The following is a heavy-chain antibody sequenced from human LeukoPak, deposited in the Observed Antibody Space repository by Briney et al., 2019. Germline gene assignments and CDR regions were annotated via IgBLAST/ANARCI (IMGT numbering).Heavy chain of an antibody. Sequence: PSETLSLTCTVPGGSISSYYWSWIRQPAGKGLEWIGRIYSTGSTNYNPSLKSRVTMSVDTSKNQFSLRLRSVTAADTAVYYCARDNDYYYGSGSYSPQFDPWGQGTLVTVSS. J-gene: IGHJ5*02. V-gene: IGHV4-4*07. CDR3: ARDNDYYYGSGSYSPQFDP. D-gene: IGHD3-10*01. CDR2: IYSTGST. CDR1: GGSISSYY.